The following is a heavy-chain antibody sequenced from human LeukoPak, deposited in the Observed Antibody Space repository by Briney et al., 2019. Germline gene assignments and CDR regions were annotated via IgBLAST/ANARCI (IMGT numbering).Heavy chain of an antibody. CDR1: GFVFSASY. V-gene: IGHV3-7*01. J-gene: IGHJ5*01. CDR2: IMPDGSEK. Sequence: PGGSLRPSCAASGFVFSASYMSWVRRAPGKGLEWVATIMPDGSEKYHVDSVSGRFTISRDNTNDSLFLQMNSLRVDDTAVYYCVRGGTYWTVSWGQGTLVNVS. CDR3: VRGGTYWTVS.